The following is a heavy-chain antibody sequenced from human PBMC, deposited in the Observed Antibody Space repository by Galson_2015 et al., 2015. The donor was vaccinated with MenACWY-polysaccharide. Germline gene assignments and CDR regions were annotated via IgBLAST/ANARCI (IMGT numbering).Heavy chain of an antibody. CDR3: TRDRPIDY. V-gene: IGHV3-49*03. CDR2: IRCKASGEVT. J-gene: IGHJ4*02. CDR1: GFIFGDYA. Sequence: SLRLSCAASGFIFGDYAMAWFRQAPGKGLEWIGFIRCKASGEVTAYAASVKGRFSISRDDSKSIAYLQMNSLQTEDTAVYYCTRDRPIDYWGQGTLVTVSS.